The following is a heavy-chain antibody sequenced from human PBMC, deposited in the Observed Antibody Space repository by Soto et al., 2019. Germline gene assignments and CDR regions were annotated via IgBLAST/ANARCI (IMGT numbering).Heavy chain of an antibody. CDR3: VRDSARIVVVPRVDGDNWLDP. J-gene: IGHJ5*02. D-gene: IGHD2-2*01. Sequence: PGGSLTPSCAASGFTFSDYRMSWIRRAPGKGLGWVSFISGSSDNIKYADSVKGRFTISRDNAKNSLYLQMNSLRAEDTAVYYCVRDSARIVVVPRVDGDNWLDPWGQGTLVTVSS. V-gene: IGHV3-11*06. CDR2: ISGSSDNI. CDR1: GFTFSDYR.